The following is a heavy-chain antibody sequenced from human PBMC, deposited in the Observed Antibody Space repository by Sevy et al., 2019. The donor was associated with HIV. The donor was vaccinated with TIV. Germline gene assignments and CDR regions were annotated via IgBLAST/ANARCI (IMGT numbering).Heavy chain of an antibody. CDR1: GFSFRRYA. D-gene: IGHD3-10*01. J-gene: IGHJ4*02. Sequence: GESLKISCEASGFSFRRYAMHWVRQAPGKGLEWLTVISYDGRNEYYVASVKGRFTISRDNSKNTLYLQMNSLRPEDTAIYYCARDGGGDYFDYWGQGTLVTVSS. V-gene: IGHV3-30*04. CDR2: ISYDGRNE. CDR3: ARDGGGDYFDY.